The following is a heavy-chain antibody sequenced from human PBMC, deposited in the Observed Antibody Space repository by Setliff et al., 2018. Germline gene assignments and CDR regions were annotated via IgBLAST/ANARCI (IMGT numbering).Heavy chain of an antibody. CDR1: GYTFTTYT. Sequence: GASVKVSCKASGYTFTTYTMNWVRRAPGQGLEWMGWINTYTGNPTYAQGFTGRFVFSLDTSVSTAYLQISSLKADDTAVYYCARSRGRYSSSWFPFDYWGQGTLVTVSS. CDR3: ARSRGRYSSSWFPFDY. V-gene: IGHV7-4-1*02. J-gene: IGHJ4*02. D-gene: IGHD6-13*01. CDR2: INTYTGNP.